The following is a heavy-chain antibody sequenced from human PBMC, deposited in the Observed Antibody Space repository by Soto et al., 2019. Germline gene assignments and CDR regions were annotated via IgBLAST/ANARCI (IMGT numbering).Heavy chain of an antibody. J-gene: IGHJ4*02. CDR1: DDSISSGVYY. Sequence: PSETLSLTCTVSDDSISSGVYYWIWIRQHPEKGLEWIGFSYYSGSAYYNPSLKSRVTISVDTSKNQFSLKLSSVTAADTAVYYCARVLYSSGWATFDYWGQGTLVTVSS. V-gene: IGHV4-31*02. CDR3: ARVLYSSGWATFDY. CDR2: SYYSGSA. D-gene: IGHD6-19*01.